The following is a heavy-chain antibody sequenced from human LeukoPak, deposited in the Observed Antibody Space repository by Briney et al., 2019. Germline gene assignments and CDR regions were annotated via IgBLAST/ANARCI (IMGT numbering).Heavy chain of an antibody. D-gene: IGHD1-1*01. CDR1: GFTFSSYA. J-gene: IGHJ3*02. CDR2: ISGSGGST. V-gene: IGHV3-23*01. Sequence: GGSLRLSCAASGFTFSSYAMSWVRQAPGKGLEWVSAISGSGGSTYYADSVKGRFTISRDNSKNTLYLQMNSLRAEDTAVYYCAKDRPTSFIIATSGDAFDIWGQGTMVTV. CDR3: AKDRPTSFIIATSGDAFDI.